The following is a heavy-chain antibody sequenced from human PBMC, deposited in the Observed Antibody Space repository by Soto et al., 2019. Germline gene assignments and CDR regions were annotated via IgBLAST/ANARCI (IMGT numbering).Heavy chain of an antibody. CDR1: VCTFSSYA. CDR2: IIPIFGTA. J-gene: IGHJ6*02. D-gene: IGHD3-22*01. V-gene: IGHV1-69*13. CDR3: AIQHYYDSSGYIYYGMDV. Sequence: GASVKVSCKASVCTFSSYAISWVRQAPGQGLEWMGGIIPIFGTANYAQKFQGRVTITAEESTSTAYMELSSMRSEDTAVYYCAIQHYYDSSGYIYYGMDVWGQGTTVTVSS.